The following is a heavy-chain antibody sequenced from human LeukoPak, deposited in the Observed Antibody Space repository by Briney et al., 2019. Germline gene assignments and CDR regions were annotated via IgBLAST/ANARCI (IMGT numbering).Heavy chain of an antibody. V-gene: IGHV4-4*09. Sequence: SETLSLTCTVAGGSISPYYWSWIRQPPGKGLEWIGYIFSSGSTNYNPSLKSRVTISVDTSKNQFSLKLGSVTAADTAVYYCARHTWDNGNCYDRWFDPWGQGTLVTVSS. J-gene: IGHJ5*02. CDR2: IFSSGST. D-gene: IGHD1-26*01. CDR3: ARHTWDNGNCYDRWFDP. CDR1: GGSISPYY.